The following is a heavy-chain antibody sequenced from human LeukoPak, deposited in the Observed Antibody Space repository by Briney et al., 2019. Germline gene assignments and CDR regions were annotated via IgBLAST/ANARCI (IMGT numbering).Heavy chain of an antibody. D-gene: IGHD3-10*01. V-gene: IGHV4-34*01. J-gene: IGHJ4*02. CDR3: ARWNGSGSCYDY. CDR1: GASFTAYS. CDR2: FHHSGTT. Sequence: SETLSLTCTVYGASFTAYSWSWLRQTPGKGLEWIGDFHHSGTTKFNPSLKSRVTISVDTSKNQFSLKLSSVTAADTAVYYCARWNGSGSCYDYWGQGTLVTVSS.